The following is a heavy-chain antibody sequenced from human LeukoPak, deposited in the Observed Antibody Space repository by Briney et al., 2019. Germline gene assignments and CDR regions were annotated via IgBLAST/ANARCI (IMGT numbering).Heavy chain of an antibody. CDR2: ISGSGGST. V-gene: IGHV3-23*01. CDR1: GFTFSSYA. CDR3: ARSLHYDILTGSGMDV. Sequence: GGSLRLSCAASGFTFSSYAMSWVRQAPGKGLEWVSTISGSGGSTYYADSVKGRFTISRDNAKNSLYLQMNSLRAEDTAVYYCARSLHYDILTGSGMDVWGQGTTVTVSS. J-gene: IGHJ6*02. D-gene: IGHD3-9*01.